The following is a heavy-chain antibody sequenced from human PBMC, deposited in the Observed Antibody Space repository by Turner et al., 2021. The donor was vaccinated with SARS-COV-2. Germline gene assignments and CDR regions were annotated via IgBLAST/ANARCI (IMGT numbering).Heavy chain of an antibody. CDR3: ARSNYDFWSGYYTFYFDY. V-gene: IGHV4-39*01. Sequence: QLQLQESGPGLVQPSETLSLTCTVSGGSIRSSRYYWGWIRQPPGKGLEWIGSIYYSGSTYYNPSLKSRVTISVDTSKNQFSLKLSSVTAADTAVYYCARSNYDFWSGYYTFYFDYWGQGTLVTVSS. CDR1: GGSIRSSRYY. J-gene: IGHJ4*02. D-gene: IGHD3-3*01. CDR2: IYYSGST.